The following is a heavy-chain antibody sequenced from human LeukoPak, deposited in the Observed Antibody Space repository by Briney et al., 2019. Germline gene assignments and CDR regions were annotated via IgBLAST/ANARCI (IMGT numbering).Heavy chain of an antibody. J-gene: IGHJ6*04. CDR3: ATRTGARGKYSSSWYLPGGV. CDR2: FDPEDGET. D-gene: IGHD6-13*01. CDR1: GYTLTELS. V-gene: IGHV1-24*01. Sequence: ASVKVSCKVSGYTLTELSMHWVRQAPGKGLEWMGGFDPEDGETIYAQKFQGRVTMTEDTSTDTAYMELSSLRSEDTAVYYCATRTGARGKYSSSWYLPGGVWGKGTTVTVSS.